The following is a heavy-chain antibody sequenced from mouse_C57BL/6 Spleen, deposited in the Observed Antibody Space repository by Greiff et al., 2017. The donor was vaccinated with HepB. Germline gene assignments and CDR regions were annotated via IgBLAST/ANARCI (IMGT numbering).Heavy chain of an antibody. Sequence: EVKLVESGAELVKPGASVKLSCTASGFNIKDYYMHWVKQRTEQGLEWIGRIDPEDGETKYAPKFQGKATITADTSSNTAYLQLSSLTSEDTAVYYCARKGIYYYGSSLDWYFDVWGTGTTVTVSS. CDR1: GFNIKDYY. J-gene: IGHJ1*03. V-gene: IGHV14-2*01. D-gene: IGHD1-1*01. CDR3: ARKGIYYYGSSLDWYFDV. CDR2: IDPEDGET.